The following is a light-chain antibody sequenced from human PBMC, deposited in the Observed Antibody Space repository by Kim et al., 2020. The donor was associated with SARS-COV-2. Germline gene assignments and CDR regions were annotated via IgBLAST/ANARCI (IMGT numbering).Light chain of an antibody. Sequence: ALVGDRVTNTCRASETINNLLAWYQQKPWKAPKGLVFDASSLESGVPSTFSGSGSGTEFTLTNSSLQPDDFATYYCQQYDIPPFTFGQGTKLEI. V-gene: IGKV1-5*01. CDR1: ETINNL. CDR2: DAS. J-gene: IGKJ2*01. CDR3: QQYDIPPFT.